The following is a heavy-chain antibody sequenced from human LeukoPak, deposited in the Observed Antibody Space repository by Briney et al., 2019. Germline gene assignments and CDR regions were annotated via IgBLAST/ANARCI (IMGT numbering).Heavy chain of an antibody. J-gene: IGHJ2*01. V-gene: IGHV1-2*02. Sequence: ASLTVSCKASGYTFTGYYMHWVRPATGQGLGWMGWINPKSGGTNYAQKFQGRVTLTRDTSISTAYVELSRLRPDDTAVYYGARVPEVVPAASYWYFDLWGRGTLVTVSS. D-gene: IGHD2-2*01. CDR1: GYTFTGYY. CDR2: INPKSGGT. CDR3: ARVPEVVPAASYWYFDL.